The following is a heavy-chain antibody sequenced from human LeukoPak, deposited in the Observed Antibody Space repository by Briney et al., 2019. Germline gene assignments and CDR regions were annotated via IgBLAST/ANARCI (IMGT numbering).Heavy chain of an antibody. CDR2: INHSGST. Sequence: SETLSLTCAVYGGSLSGYYWSWIRQPPGKGLEWIGEINHSGSTNYNPSLKSRVTISVDKSKNQFSLKLSSVTAADTAVYYCAREGTITTAAAGTHYYYGMDVWGQGTTVTVSS. J-gene: IGHJ6*02. CDR3: AREGTITTAAAGTHYYYGMDV. V-gene: IGHV4-34*01. D-gene: IGHD6-13*01. CDR1: GGSLSGYY.